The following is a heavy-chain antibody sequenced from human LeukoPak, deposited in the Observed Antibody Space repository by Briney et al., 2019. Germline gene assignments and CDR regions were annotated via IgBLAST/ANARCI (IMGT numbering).Heavy chain of an antibody. J-gene: IGHJ6*03. CDR3: AREHCSGGSCYSIYYYYYMDV. Sequence: GGSLRLSCAASGFTFSSYAMHWVRQAPGKGLEWVAIIAYDGSNKYYADSVKGRFTISRDNSKNTLYLEMNSLGAEDTAVYYCAREHCSGGSCYSIYYYYYMDVWGKGTTVTVSS. CDR2: IAYDGSNK. V-gene: IGHV3-30*04. D-gene: IGHD2-15*01. CDR1: GFTFSSYA.